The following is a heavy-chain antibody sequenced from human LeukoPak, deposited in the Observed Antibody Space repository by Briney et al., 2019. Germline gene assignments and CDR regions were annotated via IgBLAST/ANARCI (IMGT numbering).Heavy chain of an antibody. D-gene: IGHD5-18*01. V-gene: IGHV1-46*01. CDR3: ARGVHNYGNFDF. Sequence: ASVKVSCKASGYTFTSYYMHWVRQAPGQGLECMGVINPSGGSTNYAQKFQGRVTMTRDTSTSTVYMELRSLRSEDTAVYSCARGVHNYGNFDFWGQGTLVTVSS. CDR2: INPSGGST. J-gene: IGHJ4*02. CDR1: GYTFTSYY.